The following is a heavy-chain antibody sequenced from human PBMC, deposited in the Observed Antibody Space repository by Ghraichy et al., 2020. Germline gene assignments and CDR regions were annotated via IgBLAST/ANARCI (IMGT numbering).Heavy chain of an antibody. CDR2: IIPIFGTA. D-gene: IGHD5-18*01. CDR1: GGTFSSYA. V-gene: IGHV1-69*13. CDR3: AREVAELRTAMADKPHYYYGMDV. J-gene: IGHJ6*02. Sequence: SVKVSCKASGGTFSSYAISWVRQAPGQGLEWMGGIIPIFGTANYAQKFQGRVTITADESTSTAYMELSSLRSEDTAVYYCAREVAELRTAMADKPHYYYGMDVWGQGTTVTVSS.